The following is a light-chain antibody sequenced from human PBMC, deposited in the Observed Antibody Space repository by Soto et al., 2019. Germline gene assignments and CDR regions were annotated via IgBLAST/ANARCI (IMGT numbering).Light chain of an antibody. Sequence: QSVLTQPASVSGSPGQSITISCTGTSSDVGGYIYVSWYQQHPGKAPKLMIYEVSNRPSGVSNRFSGSKSGNTASLTISGRQAEDEADYYCNSYSDSTTLVVFGGGTKLIVL. J-gene: IGLJ2*01. CDR1: SSDVGGYIY. CDR2: EVS. CDR3: NSYSDSTTLVV. V-gene: IGLV2-14*01.